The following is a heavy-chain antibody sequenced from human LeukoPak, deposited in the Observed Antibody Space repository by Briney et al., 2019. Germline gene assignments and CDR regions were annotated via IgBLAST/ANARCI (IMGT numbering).Heavy chain of an antibody. J-gene: IGHJ5*02. Sequence: SQTLSLTCTVSGGSISSGGYYWSWIRQPPGKGLEWIGYIYHSGSTYYNPSLKSRVTISVDRSKNQFSLKLSSVTAADTAVYYCARGQDHREWFDPWGQGTLVTVSS. V-gene: IGHV4-30-2*01. D-gene: IGHD1-14*01. CDR1: GGSISSGGYY. CDR2: IYHSGST. CDR3: ARGQDHREWFDP.